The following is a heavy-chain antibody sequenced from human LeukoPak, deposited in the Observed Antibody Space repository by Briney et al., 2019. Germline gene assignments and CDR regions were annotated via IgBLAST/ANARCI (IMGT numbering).Heavy chain of an antibody. CDR1: GYSFTGYY. Sequence: GASVKVSCKASGYSFTGYYMHWVRQAPGQGLEWMGWINPNSGGTNYEQKFQGRVTMTRDTSISTAYMELSSLRSDDTAVYYCAREGGPLRYRGPTDYWGQGTLVTVSS. J-gene: IGHJ4*02. CDR3: AREGGPLRYRGPTDY. V-gene: IGHV1-2*02. D-gene: IGHD5-18*01. CDR2: INPNSGGT.